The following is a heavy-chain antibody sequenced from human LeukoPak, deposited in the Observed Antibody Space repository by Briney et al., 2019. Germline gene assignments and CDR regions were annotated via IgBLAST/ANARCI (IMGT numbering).Heavy chain of an antibody. CDR1: GFTFSDYY. Sequence: GSLRLSCAASGFTFSDYYMSWIRQAPGKGLEWVSYISSSGSTIYYADSVKGRFTVSRDNAKNSLYLQMNSLRAEDTAAYYCARVSYGDYCRYWGQGTLVTVSS. CDR3: ARVSYGDYCRY. V-gene: IGHV3-11*01. J-gene: IGHJ4*02. CDR2: ISSSGSTI. D-gene: IGHD4-17*01.